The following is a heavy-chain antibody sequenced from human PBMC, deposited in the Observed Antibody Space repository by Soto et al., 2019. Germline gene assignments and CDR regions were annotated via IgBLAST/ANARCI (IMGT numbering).Heavy chain of an antibody. CDR1: GFTFNTHA. CDR2: IAYDGNET. J-gene: IGHJ6*02. Sequence: QVQLVESGGGVVQPGASLRLSCAASGFTFNTHAMHWVRQAPGKGLEWMAVIAYDGNETFYADSVKGRFTISRHNAKNALYLQINTLRNEDTAVYYCGKDVGDYVPYYYGVDVWGQGTTVTVSS. D-gene: IGHD1-26*01. CDR3: GKDVGDYVPYYYGVDV. V-gene: IGHV3-30*18.